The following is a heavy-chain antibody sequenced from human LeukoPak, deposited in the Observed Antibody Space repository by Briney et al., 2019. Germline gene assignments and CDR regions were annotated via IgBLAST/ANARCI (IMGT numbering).Heavy chain of an antibody. J-gene: IGHJ3*01. V-gene: IGHV3-7*05. Sequence: GGSLRLSCAASGFIFSTYWMSWVRLAPGKGLEWVANVNQDGSETFYVDSVKGRFTISRDNGKNSMFVQMDSLRAEDTAVYYCVRGFDGYFGFDLWGQGTMVTVSS. CDR3: VRGFDGYFGFDL. CDR1: GFIFSTYW. CDR2: VNQDGSET. D-gene: IGHD5-24*01.